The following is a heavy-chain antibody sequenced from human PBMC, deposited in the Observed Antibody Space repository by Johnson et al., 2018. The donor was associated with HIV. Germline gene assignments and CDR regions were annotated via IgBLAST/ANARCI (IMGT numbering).Heavy chain of an antibody. J-gene: IGHJ3*02. Sequence: QMLLVESGGGVVQPGRSLRLSCAASGFTFRDYYMSWIRQAPGKGLEWVSYISTSGTTIYYADSVKGRFSISRDNTKNSLYLQINSLRVEDTAVYYCARDGSHQLIDYGEYADRGGAVGATTAFDIWGQGTLVTVSS. CDR1: GFTFRDYY. CDR2: ISTSGTTI. V-gene: IGHV3-11*04. D-gene: IGHD4-17*01. CDR3: ARDGSHQLIDYGEYADRGGAVGATTAFDI.